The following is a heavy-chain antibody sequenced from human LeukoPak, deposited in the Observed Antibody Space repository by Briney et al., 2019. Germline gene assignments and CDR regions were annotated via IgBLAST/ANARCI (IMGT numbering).Heavy chain of an antibody. Sequence: SETLSLTCTVSGGSISSYCRSWIRQPPGKGLEWIGYVSYSGSTNYSPSLKSRVTISLDTSKKQFSLKLSSVTAADTAVYYCAREITYYDILTGYYTDGYFDYWGQGTLVTVSS. CDR3: AREITYYDILTGYYTDGYFDY. V-gene: IGHV4-59*01. J-gene: IGHJ4*02. CDR1: GGSISSYC. CDR2: VSYSGST. D-gene: IGHD3-9*01.